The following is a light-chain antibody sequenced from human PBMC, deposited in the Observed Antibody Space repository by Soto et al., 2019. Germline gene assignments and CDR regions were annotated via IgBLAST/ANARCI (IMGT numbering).Light chain of an antibody. CDR1: QSFNSN. Sequence: EIMMTQSPVTLSVSPGERATLSCRASQSFNSNLAWYQQKPGQAPRLLIYGASTRATGIPASFIGNGSGTEFTLTASSLQPEDFAVYYCQQYNNWPFTFGPGTKVDIK. CDR3: QQYNNWPFT. V-gene: IGKV3-15*01. CDR2: GAS. J-gene: IGKJ3*01.